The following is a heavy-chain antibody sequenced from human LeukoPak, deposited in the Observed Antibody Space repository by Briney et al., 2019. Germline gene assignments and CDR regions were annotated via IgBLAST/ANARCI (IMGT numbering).Heavy chain of an antibody. V-gene: IGHV3-21*01. Sequence: GGSLRLSCAASGFTFSRYSMNWVRQAPGKGLEWVSSISSTSTYMYYADSVKGRFTISRDNAKNSLYLRMNSLRAEDTAVYFCASTLTRWTFDYWGQGRLVTVSS. CDR3: ASTLTRWTFDY. CDR2: ISSTSTYM. J-gene: IGHJ4*02. D-gene: IGHD4-23*01. CDR1: GFTFSRYS.